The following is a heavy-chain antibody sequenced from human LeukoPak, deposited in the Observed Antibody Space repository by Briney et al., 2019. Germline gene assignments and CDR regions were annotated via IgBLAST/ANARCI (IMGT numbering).Heavy chain of an antibody. J-gene: IGHJ4*02. D-gene: IGHD1-1*01. CDR3: ARVAEGTYYFDY. CDR2: LYTSGGT. V-gene: IGHV4-4*07. CDR1: GGSISSYY. Sequence: SETLSLTCTVSGGSISSYYWSWIRQPAGKGLEWIGRLYTSGGTNYNPSLTGRVTISLDTSKNQFSLKPTSVTAADTAVYYCARVAEGTYYFDYWGQGTLVTVSS.